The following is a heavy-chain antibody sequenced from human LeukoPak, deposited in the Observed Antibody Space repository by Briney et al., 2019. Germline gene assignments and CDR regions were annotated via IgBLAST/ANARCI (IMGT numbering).Heavy chain of an antibody. Sequence: GGSLRLSCAASGFAFSSYSMHWVRQAPGKGLEWVAVLSYDGSNEYYTDSVKGRFTISRDNSKNTLLLQMNSLRIEDTAEYYCARDSRQLALDSWGQGTLVTVSS. CDR2: LSYDGSNE. J-gene: IGHJ4*02. CDR1: GFAFSSYS. CDR3: ARDSRQLALDS. D-gene: IGHD1-1*01. V-gene: IGHV3-30-3*01.